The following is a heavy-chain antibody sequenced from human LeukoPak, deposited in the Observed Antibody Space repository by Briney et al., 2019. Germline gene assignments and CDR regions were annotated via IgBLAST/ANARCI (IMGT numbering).Heavy chain of an antibody. CDR1: GYSFTSYW. CDR2: IYPGDSDT. D-gene: IGHD6-13*01. J-gene: IGHJ6*03. Sequence: GESLEISCNGSGYSFTSYWIGWVRQMPGKGLEWMGIIYPGDSDTRYSPSFQGQVTISADKSISTAYLQWSSLKASDTAMYYCARHLAAAGTNYYYYMDVWGKGTTVTVSS. V-gene: IGHV5-51*01. CDR3: ARHLAAAGTNYYYYMDV.